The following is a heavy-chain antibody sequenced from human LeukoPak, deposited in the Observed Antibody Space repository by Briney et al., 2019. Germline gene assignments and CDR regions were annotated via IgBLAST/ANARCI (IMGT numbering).Heavy chain of an antibody. CDR1: AYSFTNYW. CDR2: IDPGDSQT. Sequence: GESLKISCKGSAYSFTNYWISGVRQMPGKGLEWMGRIDPGDSQTNYSPSFQGHVTISADKSISTAYLQWSSLKASDTDMYYCARHSSVLNSFDPWGQGTLVTVSS. D-gene: IGHD3-22*01. J-gene: IGHJ5*02. V-gene: IGHV5-10-1*01. CDR3: ARHSSVLNSFDP.